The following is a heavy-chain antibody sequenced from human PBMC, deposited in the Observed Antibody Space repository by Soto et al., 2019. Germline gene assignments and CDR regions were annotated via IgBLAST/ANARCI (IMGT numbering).Heavy chain of an antibody. J-gene: IGHJ4*02. D-gene: IGHD3-16*01. Sequence: GGSLRLSCAASGFTFSSYAMSWVRQAPGKGLEWVSTISGSDDSTYYSDSVKGRFTISRDNSKNTLYLQMNSLRVDDAAVYYCATPPWGGGYWGQGTLVTVSS. CDR2: ISGSDDST. V-gene: IGHV3-23*01. CDR3: ATPPWGGGY. CDR1: GFTFSSYA.